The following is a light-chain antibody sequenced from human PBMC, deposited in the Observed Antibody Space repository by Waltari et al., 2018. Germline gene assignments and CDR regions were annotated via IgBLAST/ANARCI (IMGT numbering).Light chain of an antibody. Sequence: DIVMTQSPDSLAVSLGERATINCKSSQSVLYSSNNKNYLAWYQQKPGQPPKLLIYWASTRECGVPDRFTGSGSGTDFTLTISSLKAEDVAVYYCQQCYSGPFTFGQGTRLEIK. J-gene: IGKJ5*01. V-gene: IGKV4-1*01. CDR2: WAS. CDR1: QSVLYSSNNKNY. CDR3: QQCYSGPFT.